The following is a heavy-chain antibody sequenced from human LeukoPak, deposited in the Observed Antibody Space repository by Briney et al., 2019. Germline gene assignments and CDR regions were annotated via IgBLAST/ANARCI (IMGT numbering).Heavy chain of an antibody. CDR3: ARVSGIAVAAFDL. D-gene: IGHD6-19*01. V-gene: IGHV4-38-2*01. Sequence: SETLSLTCAVSGYSISSGYYWGWIRQPPGKGLEWIGSIYHSGSTYYNPSLKSRVTISVDTSKNQFSLKLSSVTAADTAVYYCARVSGIAVAAFDLWSRGTLVTVSS. CDR2: IYHSGST. J-gene: IGHJ2*01. CDR1: GYSISSGYY.